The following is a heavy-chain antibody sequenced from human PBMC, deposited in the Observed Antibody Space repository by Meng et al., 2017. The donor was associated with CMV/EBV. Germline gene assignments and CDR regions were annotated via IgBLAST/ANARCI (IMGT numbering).Heavy chain of an antibody. D-gene: IGHD1-7*01. CDR1: GGSITSGNYY. CDR3: ARDRFSITGTTYLGFGMDV. V-gene: IGHV4-31*03. Sequence: SETLSLTCTVSGGSITSGNYYWTWIRQHPGKGLEWIGFIYHGGGTDYNPSLKSRLTISVDTFKNQFSLKLSSVTAADTAVYYCARDRFSITGTTYLGFGMDVWGQGTTVTVSS. CDR2: IYHGGGT. J-gene: IGHJ6*02.